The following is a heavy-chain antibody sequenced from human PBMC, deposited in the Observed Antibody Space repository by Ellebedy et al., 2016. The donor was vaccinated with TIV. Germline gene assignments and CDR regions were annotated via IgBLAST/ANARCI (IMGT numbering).Heavy chain of an antibody. V-gene: IGHV1-69*06. CDR3: ARGSTYYDILTGYWDWFDP. CDR2: IIPIFGTA. D-gene: IGHD3-9*01. CDR1: GGTFSSYA. J-gene: IGHJ5*02. Sequence: ASVKVSCKASGGTFSSYAISWVRQAPGQGLEWMGGIIPIFGTANYAQKFQGRVTITADKSTSTAYMELSSLRSEDTAVYYCARGSTYYDILTGYWDWFDPWGQGTPVTVSS.